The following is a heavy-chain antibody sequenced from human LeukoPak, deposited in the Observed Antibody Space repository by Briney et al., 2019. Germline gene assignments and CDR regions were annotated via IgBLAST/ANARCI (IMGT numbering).Heavy chain of an antibody. D-gene: IGHD3-10*01. CDR3: GSGSRDY. V-gene: IGHV4-39*01. CDR1: GGSISSSSYY. J-gene: IGHJ4*02. Sequence: SETLSLTCTVSGGSISSSSYYWGWIRQPPGKGLEWIGSIYYSGNTYYNPSLKSRVTISLDTSKNQFSLKLSSVTAADTAVYYCGSGSRDYWGQGTLVTVS. CDR2: IYYSGNT.